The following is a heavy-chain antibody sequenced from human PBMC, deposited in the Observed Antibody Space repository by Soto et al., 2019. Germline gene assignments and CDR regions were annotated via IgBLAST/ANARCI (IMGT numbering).Heavy chain of an antibody. CDR2: INHSGST. CDR1: GGSFSGYY. Sequence: SETLSLTCAVYGGSFSGYYWSWIRQPPGKGLEWIGEINHSGSTNYNPSLKSRVTISVDTSKNQFSLKLSSVTAADTAVYYCARGRRGYGMGVWGQGTTVTVSS. V-gene: IGHV4-34*01. J-gene: IGHJ6*02. D-gene: IGHD3-16*01. CDR3: ARGRRGYGMGV.